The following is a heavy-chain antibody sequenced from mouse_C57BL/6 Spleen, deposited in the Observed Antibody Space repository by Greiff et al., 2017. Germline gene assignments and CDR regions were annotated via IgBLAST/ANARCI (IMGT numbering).Heavy chain of an antibody. V-gene: IGHV5-17*01. CDR1: GFTFSDYG. Sequence: EVQRVESGGGLVKPGGSLKLSCAASGFTFSDYGMHWVRQAPEKGLEWVAYISSGSSTIYYADTVKGRFTISRDNAKNTLFLQMTSLRSEDTAMYYCAKIYYYGSSHYAMDYWGQGTSVTVSS. CDR2: ISSGSSTI. J-gene: IGHJ4*01. D-gene: IGHD1-1*01. CDR3: AKIYYYGSSHYAMDY.